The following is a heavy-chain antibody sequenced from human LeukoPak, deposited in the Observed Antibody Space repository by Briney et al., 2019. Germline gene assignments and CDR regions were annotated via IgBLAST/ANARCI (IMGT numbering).Heavy chain of an antibody. D-gene: IGHD4-17*01. CDR1: GGSISGYY. CDR2: IHYTGSL. V-gene: IGHV4-59*08. Sequence: SETPSLTCTVSGGSISGYYWTWIRQPPGKGLQWIGYIHYTGSLKYNPSDESRVTISLDTSKNQFSLKLTSVTATDTAVYYCARLKDHDDSDYWGQATMVTLCS. CDR3: ARLKDHDDSDY. J-gene: IGHJ4*02.